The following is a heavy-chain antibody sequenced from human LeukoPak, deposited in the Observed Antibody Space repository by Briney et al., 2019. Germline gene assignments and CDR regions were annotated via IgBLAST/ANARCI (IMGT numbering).Heavy chain of an antibody. CDR2: MYYSGTI. Sequence: SETLSLTCTVSGVSISSYYWSWIRQPPGKGLEWIGYMYYSGTIKYNPSLKSRVTILVDTSKNQFSLKLSSVTPADTAMYYCARAWATDYFDYWGQGTLVTVSS. CDR3: ARAWATDYFDY. V-gene: IGHV4-59*01. J-gene: IGHJ4*02. CDR1: GVSISSYY.